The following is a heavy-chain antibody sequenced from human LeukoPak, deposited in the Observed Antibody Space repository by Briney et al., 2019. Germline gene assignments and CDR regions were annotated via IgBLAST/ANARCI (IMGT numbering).Heavy chain of an antibody. J-gene: IGHJ4*02. V-gene: IGHV3-33*01. CDR3: ARAHRTPIRLDY. Sequence: GGSLRLSCAASGFTFSSYGMHWVRQAPGKGLEWVAVIWYDGSNKYYADSVKGRFTISRDNSKNTLYLQMNSLRAEDTAVYYCARAHRTPIRLDYWGQGTLVTVSS. CDR2: IWYDGSNK. CDR1: GFTFSSYG. D-gene: IGHD1-14*01.